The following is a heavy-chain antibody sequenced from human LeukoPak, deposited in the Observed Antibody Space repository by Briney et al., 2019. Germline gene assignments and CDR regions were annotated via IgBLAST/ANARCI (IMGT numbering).Heavy chain of an antibody. Sequence: GGSLRLSCAASGFTFSSYAMSWVRQAPGKGLEWVSAISGSGGSTYYADSVKGRFTISRDNSKNTLYLQMNSLRAEDTAVYYCAKEVMITFGEHHTAFDIWGQGTMVTVSS. CDR1: GFTFSSYA. V-gene: IGHV3-23*01. CDR2: ISGSGGST. D-gene: IGHD3-16*01. J-gene: IGHJ3*02. CDR3: AKEVMITFGEHHTAFDI.